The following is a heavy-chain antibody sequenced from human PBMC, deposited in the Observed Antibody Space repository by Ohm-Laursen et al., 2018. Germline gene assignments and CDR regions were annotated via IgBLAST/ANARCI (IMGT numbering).Heavy chain of an antibody. V-gene: IGHV3-66*01. D-gene: IGHD4-17*01. CDR1: GFTINSNY. CDR3: VRGLADGVHLN. J-gene: IGHJ4*02. Sequence: GSLRLSCSASGFTINSNYMNWARQAPGKGLEWVSVIYTSDITSYADSVKGRFTISRDISKNALYLHMNSLRAEDRGVYYCVRGLADGVHLNWGQGTLVAVSS. CDR2: IYTSDIT.